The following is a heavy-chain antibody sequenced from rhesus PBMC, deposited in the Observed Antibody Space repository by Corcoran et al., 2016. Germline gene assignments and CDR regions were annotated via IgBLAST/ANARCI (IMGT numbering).Heavy chain of an antibody. CDR2: IHGASTST. CDR3: ARSFISAGALDS. D-gene: IGHD6-31*01. V-gene: IGHV4S10*01. Sequence: QVQLQESGPGVMKPSETLSLTCAVSGGSISDSYWWTRIRQPPGKGLEWIGYIHGASTSTNYNPSLKSRVTISKDTSKNEFSLKLSSVTAADTAVYYCARSFISAGALDSWGQGVLVTVSS. CDR1: GGSISDSYW. J-gene: IGHJ4*01.